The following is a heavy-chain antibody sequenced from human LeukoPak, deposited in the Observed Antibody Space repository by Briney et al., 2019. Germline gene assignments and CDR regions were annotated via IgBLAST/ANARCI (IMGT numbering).Heavy chain of an antibody. J-gene: IGHJ4*02. CDR2: INHSGST. Sequence: PSETLSLTCAVYGGSFSGYYWSWIRQPPGKGLEWIGEINHSGSTNYNPSLKSRVTISVDTSKNQFSLKLSSVTAADTAVYYCATEWEPPRSGYWGQGTPVTVSS. CDR3: ATEWEPPRSGY. V-gene: IGHV4-34*01. CDR1: GGSFSGYY. D-gene: IGHD1-26*01.